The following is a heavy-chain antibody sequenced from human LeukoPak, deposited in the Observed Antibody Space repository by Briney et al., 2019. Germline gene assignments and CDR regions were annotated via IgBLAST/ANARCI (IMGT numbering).Heavy chain of an antibody. CDR2: INHSGST. CDR3: ARGPSERYYESIGYYYFDY. J-gene: IGHJ4*02. CDR1: GGAFSSYY. V-gene: IGHV4-34*01. Sequence: SETLSLTCAVYGGAFSSYYWTWIRQPPGKGLEWIGEINHSGSTNCNPSLKSRVTISVDTSKNQFSLEVNSMTAADTAIYYCARGPSERYYESIGYYYFDYWGLGTLVTVSS. D-gene: IGHD3-22*01.